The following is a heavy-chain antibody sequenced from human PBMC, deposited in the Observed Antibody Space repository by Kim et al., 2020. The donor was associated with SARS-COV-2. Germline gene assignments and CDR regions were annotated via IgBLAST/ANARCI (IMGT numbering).Heavy chain of an antibody. V-gene: IGHV3-9*01. CDR2: ISWNSGTV. D-gene: IGHD6-25*01. CDR1: GFPFHDSA. CDR3: AKATALGREFDD. J-gene: IGHJ4*02. Sequence: GGSLRLSCAASGFPFHDSAMHWVRQVPGKGLEWVSGISWNSGTVGYAASVKGRFAISRENAKRSLYLTMSSLRPDDTALYFCAKATALGREFDDWGQGTLITVSS.